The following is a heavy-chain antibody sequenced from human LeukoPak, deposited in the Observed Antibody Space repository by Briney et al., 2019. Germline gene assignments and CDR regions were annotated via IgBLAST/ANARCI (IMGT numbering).Heavy chain of an antibody. V-gene: IGHV3-30*04. CDR2: ISYDGSNK. J-gene: IGHJ4*02. D-gene: IGHD1-26*01. Sequence: PGGSLRLSCAGSGFTLSSYAMSWVRQAPGKGLEWVAVISYDGSNKYYADSVKGRFTISRDNSKNTLYLQMNGLRAEDTAVYYCARDLKLSGSLSSFDYWGQGTLVTVSS. CDR3: ARDLKLSGSLSSFDY. CDR1: GFTLSSYA.